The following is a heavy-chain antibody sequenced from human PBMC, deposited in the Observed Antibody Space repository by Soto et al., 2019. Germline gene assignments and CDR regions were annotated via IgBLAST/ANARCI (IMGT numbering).Heavy chain of an antibody. J-gene: IGHJ3*02. Sequence: GGSPRLSCSASGFTFRGAGIYWVRQAPGKGLEHVSGISNDGVRTDYADSVKGRFTISGDKSKNTLSLQMSSLRTEDTAVYYCVVRGSAFDIWGQGTVVTVSS. D-gene: IGHD3-10*01. V-gene: IGHV3-64D*08. CDR1: GFTFRGAG. CDR3: VVRGSAFDI. CDR2: ISNDGVRT.